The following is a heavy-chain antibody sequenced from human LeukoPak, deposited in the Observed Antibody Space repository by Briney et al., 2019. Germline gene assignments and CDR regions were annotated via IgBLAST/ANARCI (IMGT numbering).Heavy chain of an antibody. D-gene: IGHD3-22*01. Sequence: EGSLRLSCAASGFTFSSYAMHWVRQAPGKGLEWVAVISYDGSNKYYADSVKGRFTMSRDNSKNTLYLQMNSLRAEDTAVYYCARDTRGDYYDSSGYFDYWGQGTLVTVSS. J-gene: IGHJ4*02. CDR3: ARDTRGDYYDSSGYFDY. CDR2: ISYDGSNK. V-gene: IGHV3-30-3*01. CDR1: GFTFSSYA.